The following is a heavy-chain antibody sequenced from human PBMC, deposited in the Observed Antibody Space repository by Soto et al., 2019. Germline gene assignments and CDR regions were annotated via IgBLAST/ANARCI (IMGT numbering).Heavy chain of an antibody. CDR1: GGSISSGGYY. CDR2: IYYSGST. CDR3: AKDRRSGYDAYYSYYMDV. Sequence: PPETLSLTCTVSGGSISSGGYYWSWIRQHPGKGLEWIGYIYYSGSTYYNPSLKSRVTISVDTSKNQFSLKLSSVTAADTAVYYCAKDRRSGYDAYYSYYMDVWGKGTTVTVSS. J-gene: IGHJ6*03. D-gene: IGHD5-12*01. V-gene: IGHV4-31*03.